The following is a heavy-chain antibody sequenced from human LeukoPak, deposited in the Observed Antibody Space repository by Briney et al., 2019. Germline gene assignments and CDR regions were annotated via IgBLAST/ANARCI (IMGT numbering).Heavy chain of an antibody. CDR2: ISISSNYI. V-gene: IGHV3-21*04. CDR3: ARDSHYNWFDP. J-gene: IGHJ5*02. CDR1: GFTFSRYS. Sequence: GGSLRLSCAASGFTFSRYSMNWVRQAPGKGLEWVSSISISSNYIYYGDSVKGRFTISRDNAENSLYLQMNSLRAEDTALYYCARDSHYNWFDPWGQGTLVTVSS.